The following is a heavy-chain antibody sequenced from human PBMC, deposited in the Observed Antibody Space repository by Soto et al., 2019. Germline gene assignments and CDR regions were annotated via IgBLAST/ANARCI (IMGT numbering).Heavy chain of an antibody. J-gene: IGHJ6*03. CDR3: ARGLRENDFWSGYYTYYYYYMDV. CDR1: GFTVSSNY. V-gene: IGHV3-66*01. CDR2: IYSGGST. Sequence: GGSLRLSCAASGFTVSSNYMSWVRQAPGKGLEWVSVIYSGGSTYYADSVKGRFTISRDNSKNTLYLQTNSLGAEDTAVYYCARGLRENDFWSGYYTYYYYYMDVWGKGTTVTVSS. D-gene: IGHD3-3*01.